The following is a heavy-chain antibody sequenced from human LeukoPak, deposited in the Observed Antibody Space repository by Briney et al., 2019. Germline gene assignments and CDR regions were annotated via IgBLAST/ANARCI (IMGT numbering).Heavy chain of an antibody. CDR2: IFHTGST. Sequence: SETLSLTCTVSGGSISYYYWSWIRQSPEKGLEWLGYIFHTGSTNYNPSVKSRVTISMDTSKNQFSLRLNSMTAADTAVYYCARHPQEFRSDWFDPWGQGTLVTVSS. D-gene: IGHD3-10*01. V-gene: IGHV4-59*08. CDR3: ARHPQEFRSDWFDP. J-gene: IGHJ5*02. CDR1: GGSISYYY.